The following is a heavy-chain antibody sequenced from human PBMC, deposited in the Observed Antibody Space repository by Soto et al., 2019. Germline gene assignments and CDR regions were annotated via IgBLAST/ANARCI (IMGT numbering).Heavy chain of an antibody. D-gene: IGHD6-13*01. Sequence: ASVKVSCKASGYTFTGYYMHWVRQAPGQGLEWMGWINPNSGGTNYAQKFQGRVTMTRDTSISTAYMELSRLRSDDTAVYYCARSRAYSSSRTNDYWGQGTLVTVSS. J-gene: IGHJ4*02. V-gene: IGHV1-2*02. CDR1: GYTFTGYY. CDR3: ARSRAYSSSRTNDY. CDR2: INPNSGGT.